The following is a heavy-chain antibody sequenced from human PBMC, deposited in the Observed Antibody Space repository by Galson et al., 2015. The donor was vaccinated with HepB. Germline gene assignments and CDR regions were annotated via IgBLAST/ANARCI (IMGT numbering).Heavy chain of an antibody. V-gene: IGHV1-2*06. CDR1: GYTFTGYY. CDR2: INPNSGGT. J-gene: IGHJ6*02. D-gene: IGHD3-10*01. Sequence: SVKVSCKASGYTFTGYYMHWVRQAPGQGLEWMGRINPNSGGTNYAQKFQGRVTMTRDTSISTAYMELSRLRSDDTAVYYCAGDTMVRGVSNPYYYYYGMDVWGQGTTVTVSS. CDR3: AGDTMVRGVSNPYYYYYGMDV.